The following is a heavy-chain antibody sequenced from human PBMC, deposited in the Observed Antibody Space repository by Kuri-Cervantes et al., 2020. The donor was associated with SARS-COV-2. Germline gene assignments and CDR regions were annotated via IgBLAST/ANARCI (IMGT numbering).Heavy chain of an antibody. Sequence: ESLKISWTVSGGSISSYYWSWIRQPPGKGLEWIGYFYYRGSTNYNPSLKSRVTISVDTSKNQFSLKLSSVTAADTAVYYCARGIEIAALGTYWFDPWGQGTLVTVSS. D-gene: IGHD6-13*01. V-gene: IGHV4-59*01. CDR3: ARGIEIAALGTYWFDP. J-gene: IGHJ5*02. CDR2: FYYRGST. CDR1: GGSISSYY.